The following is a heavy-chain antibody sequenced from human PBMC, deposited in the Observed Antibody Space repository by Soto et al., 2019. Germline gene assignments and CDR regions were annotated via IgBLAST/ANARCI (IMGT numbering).Heavy chain of an antibody. CDR1: GGSISSYY. Sequence: SETLSLTCTVSGGSISSYYWSWIRQPPGKGLEWIGYIYYSGSTNYNPSLKSRVTISVDTSKNQFSLKLSPVTAADTAVYYCARVMGLRYFDWLTAQGGMDVWGQGTTVTASS. V-gene: IGHV4-59*01. CDR2: IYYSGST. J-gene: IGHJ6*02. D-gene: IGHD3-9*01. CDR3: ARVMGLRYFDWLTAQGGMDV.